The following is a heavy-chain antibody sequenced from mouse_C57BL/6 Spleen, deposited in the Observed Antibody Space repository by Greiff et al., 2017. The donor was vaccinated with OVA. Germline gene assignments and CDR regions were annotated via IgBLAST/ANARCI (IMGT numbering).Heavy chain of an antibody. Sequence: VKLVESGPELVKPGASVKISCKASGYAFSSSWMNWVKQRPGKGLEWIGRIYPGDGDTNYNGKFKGKATLTADKSSSTAYMQLSSLTSEDSAVYFCARSGYYGRNAMDYWGQGTSVTVSS. CDR1: GYAFSSSW. D-gene: IGHD1-1*01. J-gene: IGHJ4*01. V-gene: IGHV1-82*01. CDR3: ARSGYYGRNAMDY. CDR2: IYPGDGDT.